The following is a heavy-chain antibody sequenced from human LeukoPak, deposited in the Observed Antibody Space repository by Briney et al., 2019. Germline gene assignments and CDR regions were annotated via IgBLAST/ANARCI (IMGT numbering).Heavy chain of an antibody. J-gene: IGHJ4*02. Sequence: GGSLRLSCAASGFIFSTYGMYWVRQAPGKGLEWVAFIRHDGSIKNYADSVKGRSTISRDNSKNTLYLQMNSLRAEDTAVYYCAKDRLADIDYWGQGTLVTLSS. CDR2: IRHDGSIK. D-gene: IGHD3-16*01. V-gene: IGHV3-30*02. CDR1: GFIFSTYG. CDR3: AKDRLADIDY.